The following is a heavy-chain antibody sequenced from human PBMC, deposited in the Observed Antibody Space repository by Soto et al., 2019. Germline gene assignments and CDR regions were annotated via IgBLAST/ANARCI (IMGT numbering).Heavy chain of an antibody. CDR3: ARSEVVDYYGSGSYPYYYYGMDV. CDR2: IKQDGIEE. Sequence: GSLRLSCAASGFTFSSYWMSWGRQAPGKGLEWVANIKQDGIEEYYVDSVKGRFTISRYNSKNSLYLQMNSLRAEDTAVYYCARSEVVDYYGSGSYPYYYYGMDVWGQGTTVTVSS. D-gene: IGHD3-10*01. CDR1: GFTFSSYW. J-gene: IGHJ6*02. V-gene: IGHV3-7*01.